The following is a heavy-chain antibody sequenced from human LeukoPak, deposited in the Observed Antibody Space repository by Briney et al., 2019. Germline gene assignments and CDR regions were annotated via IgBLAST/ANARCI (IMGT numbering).Heavy chain of an antibody. Sequence: SETLSLTCTVSGGSISSYYWSWIRQPPGKGLEWIGYIYYSGSTNYNPSLKSRVTISVDTSKNQFSLKLSSVTAADTAVYYCASHTYYYDSSGYYPPAYWGQGTLVTVSS. CDR2: IYYSGST. J-gene: IGHJ4*02. V-gene: IGHV4-59*08. CDR3: ASHTYYYDSSGYYPPAY. CDR1: GGSISSYY. D-gene: IGHD3-22*01.